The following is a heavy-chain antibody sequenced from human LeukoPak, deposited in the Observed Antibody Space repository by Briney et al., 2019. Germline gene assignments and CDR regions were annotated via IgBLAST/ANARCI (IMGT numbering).Heavy chain of an antibody. CDR1: GYTLTELS. V-gene: IGHV1-24*01. CDR3: ATYPVGDYYYYYMDV. CDR2: FDPEDGET. J-gene: IGHJ6*03. Sequence: GASVKVSCKVSGYTLTELSMHWVRQAPGKGLEWMGGFDPEDGETIYAQKFQGRVTMTEGTSTDTAYMELSSLRSEDTAVYYCATYPVGDYYYYYMDVWGKGTTVTVSS. D-gene: IGHD3-10*01.